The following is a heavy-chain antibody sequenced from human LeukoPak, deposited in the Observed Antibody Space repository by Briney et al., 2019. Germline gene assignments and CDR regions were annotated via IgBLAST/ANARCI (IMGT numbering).Heavy chain of an antibody. Sequence: GGSLRLSCAASGFTFSSYAMHWVRQAPGKGLEWVAVISYDGSNKDYADSVKGRFTISRDNSKNTLYLQMNSLRAEDTAVYYCARDNDCSSTSCYDYWGQGTLVTVSS. D-gene: IGHD2-2*01. CDR2: ISYDGSNK. CDR1: GFTFSSYA. V-gene: IGHV3-30*04. J-gene: IGHJ4*02. CDR3: ARDNDCSSTSCYDY.